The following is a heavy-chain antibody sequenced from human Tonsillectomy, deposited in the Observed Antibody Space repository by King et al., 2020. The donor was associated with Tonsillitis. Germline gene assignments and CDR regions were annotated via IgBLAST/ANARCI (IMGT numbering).Heavy chain of an antibody. V-gene: IGHV4-39*01. J-gene: IGHJ6*03. Sequence: LQLQESGPGLVKPSETLSLTCTVSGDSISRSTYYWGWIRQPPGKGLEWIASIYHTGSTHHNPSLKSRVTISVDTSKNQFSVKLSAVTAADTAVYYCARCGHENYYYYYMDVWGKGTTVTVSS. CDR1: GDSISRSTYY. CDR3: ARCGHENYYYYYMDV. CDR2: IYHTGST.